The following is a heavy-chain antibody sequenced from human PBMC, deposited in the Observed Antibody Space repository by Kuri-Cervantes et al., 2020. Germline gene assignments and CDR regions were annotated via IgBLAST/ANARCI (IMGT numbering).Heavy chain of an antibody. CDR1: GYTFTSYG. CDR2: ISAYNGNT. J-gene: IGHJ6*02. V-gene: IGHV1-18*01. CDR3: ARDKGRTFGYYGMDV. D-gene: IGHD3-16*01. Sequence: ASVKVSCKASGYTFTSYGISWVRQAPGQGLERMGWISAYNGNTNYAQKFQGRVTMTRDTSISTACMELSRLRSDDTAVYYCARDKGRTFGYYGMDVWGQGTTVTVSS.